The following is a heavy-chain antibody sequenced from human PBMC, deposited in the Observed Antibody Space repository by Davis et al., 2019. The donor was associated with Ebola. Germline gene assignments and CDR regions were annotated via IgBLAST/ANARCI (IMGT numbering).Heavy chain of an antibody. Sequence: ASVKVSCKASGGTFSSYAISWVRQAPGQGLEWMASISAYNVHTNFAQKFQGRVTVTTDTSTTTAYMELKSLTSDDTAVYYCARDQDFRVDYWGQGTLVTVSS. J-gene: IGHJ4*02. CDR2: ISAYNVHT. D-gene: IGHD3/OR15-3a*01. CDR3: ARDQDFRVDY. V-gene: IGHV1-18*01. CDR1: GGTFSSYA.